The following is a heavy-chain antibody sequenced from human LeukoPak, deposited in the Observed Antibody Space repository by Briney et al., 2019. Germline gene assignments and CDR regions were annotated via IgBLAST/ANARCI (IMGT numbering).Heavy chain of an antibody. J-gene: IGHJ5*02. V-gene: IGHV3-48*01. Sequence: GGSLRLSCAASRFTFSSYSVNWVRQAPGKGLEWVSYISGSGSTTYYVDSVKGRFTISRDNAKNSLYLQMNSLRSDDTATYYCVRDNSIADRGWWFDPWGQGTLVTVSS. CDR3: VRDNSIADRGWWFDP. CDR1: RFTFSSYS. CDR2: ISGSGSTT. D-gene: IGHD4-23*01.